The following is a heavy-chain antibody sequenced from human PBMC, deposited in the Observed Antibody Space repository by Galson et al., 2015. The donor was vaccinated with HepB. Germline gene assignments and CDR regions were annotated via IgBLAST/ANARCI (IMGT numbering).Heavy chain of an antibody. J-gene: IGHJ3*02. D-gene: IGHD2-15*01. Sequence: SVKVPCKASGYTFTSYGISWVRQAPGQGLEWMGWISAYNGNTNYAQKLQGRVTMTTDTSTSTAYMELRSLRSDDTAVYYCARDGGYCSGGSCYSFAFDIWGQGTMVTVSS. CDR3: ARDGGYCSGGSCYSFAFDI. CDR1: GYTFTSYG. CDR2: ISAYNGNT. V-gene: IGHV1-18*01.